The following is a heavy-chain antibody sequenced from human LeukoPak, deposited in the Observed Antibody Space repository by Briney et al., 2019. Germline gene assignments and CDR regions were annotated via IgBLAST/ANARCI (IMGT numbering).Heavy chain of an antibody. CDR2: MNPNSGNT. CDR3: ARLPLRYFDWLLSRGPYYYYGMDV. J-gene: IGHJ6*02. D-gene: IGHD3-9*01. CDR1: GYTLTSYD. Sequence: ASVKVSCKASGYTLTSYDINWVRQATGQGLEWMGWMNPNSGNTGYAQKFQGRVTMTRNTSISTAYMELSSLRSEDTAVYYCARLPLRYFDWLLSRGPYYYYGMDVWGQGTTVTVSS. V-gene: IGHV1-8*01.